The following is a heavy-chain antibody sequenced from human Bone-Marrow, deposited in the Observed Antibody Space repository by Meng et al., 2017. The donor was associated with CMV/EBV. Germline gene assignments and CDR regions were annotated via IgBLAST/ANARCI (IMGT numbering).Heavy chain of an antibody. CDR3: ARVGVSVDY. CDR1: GFTFRSYW. J-gene: IGHJ4*02. V-gene: IGHV3-74*03. D-gene: IGHD6-13*01. CDR2: IESDGRIT. Sequence: GESLKISCGVSGFTFRSYWMHWVRQVPGKGLVWVSGIESDGRITTYADSVKGRFTISRDNSKNTLYLQMNSLRAEDTAVYYCARVGVSVDYWGQGTLVTVSS.